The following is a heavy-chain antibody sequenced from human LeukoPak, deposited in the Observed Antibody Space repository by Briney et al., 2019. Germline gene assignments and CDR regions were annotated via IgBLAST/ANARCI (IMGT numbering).Heavy chain of an antibody. D-gene: IGHD4-23*01. CDR3: AKRRLEDSGTYGGGFDF. Sequence: PGGSLRLSCAASGFTFSIYAMSWVRQAPGKGLEWVSSISGSGGDTYYADSVKGRFTISRDNSKNTLYLQMNTLTTEDTAVYYCAKRRLEDSGTYGGGFDFWGQGTMVTVSS. V-gene: IGHV3-23*01. CDR1: GFTFSIYA. CDR2: ISGSGGDT. J-gene: IGHJ3*01.